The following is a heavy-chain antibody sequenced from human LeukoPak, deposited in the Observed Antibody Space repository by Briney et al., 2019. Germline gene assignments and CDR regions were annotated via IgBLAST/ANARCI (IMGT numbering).Heavy chain of an antibody. V-gene: IGHV3-74*01. D-gene: IGHD3-10*01. CDR2: INSDGSST. CDR3: AKGEKQLTFIRGYTFNI. J-gene: IGHJ3*02. Sequence: GGSLRLSCAASGFTFSNYWMHWVRQAPGKGLVWVSRINSDGSSTSYADSVKGRFTISRDNAKNTLYLQMNSLRAEDTAVYYCAKGEKQLTFIRGYTFNIWGQGTMVTVSS. CDR1: GFTFSNYW.